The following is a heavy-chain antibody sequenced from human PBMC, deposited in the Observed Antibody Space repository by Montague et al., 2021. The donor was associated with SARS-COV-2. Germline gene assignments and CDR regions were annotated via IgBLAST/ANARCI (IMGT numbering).Heavy chain of an antibody. V-gene: IGHV4-34*01. J-gene: IGHJ4*02. CDR3: ARVAGGYYHDSSAYFDY. CDR2: INQSGST. Sequence: SETLSLTCAVYGGSFSGYYWSWIRQPPGKGLEWIGEINQSGSTNXXPSLKSRVTLSVDTSKKQFSLKLSSLTAADTAVYYCARVAGGYYHDSSAYFDYWGQGSLVTVPS. CDR1: GGSFSGYY. D-gene: IGHD3-22*01.